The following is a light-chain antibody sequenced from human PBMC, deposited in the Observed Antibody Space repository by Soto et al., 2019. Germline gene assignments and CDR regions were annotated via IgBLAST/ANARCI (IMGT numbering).Light chain of an antibody. CDR1: QSITTY. J-gene: IGKJ2*01. CDR2: AAS. Sequence: EMTQSPSSLSASVGDRVTITCLASQSITTYLNWYQQKPGKAPKLLIYAASSLQSGVPSRFSGSGSGTDFTLTISSLQPEDFATYYCQQRDTTPYTFGQGTLLEIK. CDR3: QQRDTTPYT. V-gene: IGKV1-39*01.